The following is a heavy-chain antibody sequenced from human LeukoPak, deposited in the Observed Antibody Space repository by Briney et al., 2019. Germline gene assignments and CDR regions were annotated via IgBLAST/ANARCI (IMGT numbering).Heavy chain of an antibody. V-gene: IGHV3-23*01. CDR2: IRGSGGST. D-gene: IGHD3-16*01. CDR1: GFTFSSYA. J-gene: IGHJ5*02. CDR3: AKDVVWDSAVWFDP. Sequence: PGGSLRLPCAASGFTFSSYAMSWVRQAPGKGLEWVSAIRGSGGSTYYADSVKGRFTISRDNSKNTLYLQMNSLRAEDTAVYYCAKDVVWDSAVWFDPWGQGTLVTVSS.